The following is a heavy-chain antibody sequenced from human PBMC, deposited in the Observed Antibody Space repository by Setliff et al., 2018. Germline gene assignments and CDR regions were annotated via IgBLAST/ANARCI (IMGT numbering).Heavy chain of an antibody. Sequence: GASVKVSCKASGYTFTGYYMHWVRQAPGQGLEWMGWINTNTGNPTYAQGFTGRFVFSLDTSVSTAYLQISSLKAEDTAVYYCARAPANWGSGGSGDIYYFDYWGQGTLVTVSS. V-gene: IGHV7-4-1*02. D-gene: IGHD7-27*01. CDR2: INTNTGNP. CDR1: GYTFTGYY. CDR3: ARAPANWGSGGSGDIYYFDY. J-gene: IGHJ4*02.